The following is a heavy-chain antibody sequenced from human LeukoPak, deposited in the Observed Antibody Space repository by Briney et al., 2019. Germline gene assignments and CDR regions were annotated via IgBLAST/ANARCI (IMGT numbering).Heavy chain of an antibody. Sequence: SETLSLTCTVSGGSISSSSYYWTWIRQPAGKGLEWIGRIYKGGSTNYNPSLKSRVTISVDTFKNQFSLKLNSVTAADTAVYYCAISSGWYVDYWGQGTLVTVSS. CDR1: GGSISSSSYY. V-gene: IGHV4-61*02. CDR3: AISSGWYVDY. D-gene: IGHD6-25*01. J-gene: IGHJ4*02. CDR2: IYKGGST.